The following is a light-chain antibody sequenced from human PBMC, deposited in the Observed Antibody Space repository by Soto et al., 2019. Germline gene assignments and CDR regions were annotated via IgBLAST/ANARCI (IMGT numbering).Light chain of an antibody. CDR2: EVS. V-gene: IGLV2-14*01. CDR3: TSYTSSSTLV. Sequence: QSALTQPASVSGSPRQSITISCTGTSSDVGGYKYVSWYQQHPGKAPKLMIYEVSNRPSGVSNRFSGSKSGYTASLTISGLQAEDEADYYCTSYTSSSTLVFGGGTKVTVL. J-gene: IGLJ2*01. CDR1: SSDVGGYKY.